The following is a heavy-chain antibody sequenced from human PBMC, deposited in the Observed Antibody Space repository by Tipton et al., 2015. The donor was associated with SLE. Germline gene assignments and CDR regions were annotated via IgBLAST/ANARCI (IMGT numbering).Heavy chain of an antibody. CDR3: ARDTRCGRECYED. V-gene: IGHV4-61*02. CDR2: ISSTGST. J-gene: IGHJ4*02. D-gene: IGHD2-21*01. CDR1: GVSISSSSYYSS. Sequence: TLSLTCTVSGVSISSSSYYSSWSWIRQSAGKGLEWIGRISSTGSTNYNPSLKSRVTMSVDTSENQFSLRVTSVTAADSAIYYCARDTRCGRECYEDWGQGTLVTVSS.